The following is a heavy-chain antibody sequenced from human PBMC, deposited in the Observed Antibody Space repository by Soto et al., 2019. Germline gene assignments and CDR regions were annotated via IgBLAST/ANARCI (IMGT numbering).Heavy chain of an antibody. Sequence: EVQLLESGGGLVQPGGSLRLSCAASGFTFSSYAMSWVRQAPGKGLEWVSAISGSGGSTYYADSVKGRFTSSSDNSKNTLYLQMNSLSAEDTAVYYCAKDRARHGYCSDGSCYSDYCGQGTLVTVSS. J-gene: IGHJ4*02. V-gene: IGHV3-23*01. CDR2: ISGSGGST. CDR3: AKDRARHGYCSDGSCYSDY. D-gene: IGHD2-15*01. CDR1: GFTFSSYA.